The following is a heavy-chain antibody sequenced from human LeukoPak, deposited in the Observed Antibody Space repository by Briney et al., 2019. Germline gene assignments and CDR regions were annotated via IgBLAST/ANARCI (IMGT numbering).Heavy chain of an antibody. Sequence: ASVKVSCKASGGTFSSYAISWVRQAPGQGLEWMGGIIPIFGTANYAQKFQGRVTITADESTSTAYMELSSLRSEDTAVYYCAGDSGGSPSSYYGMDVWGQGTTVTVSS. J-gene: IGHJ6*02. CDR3: AGDSGGSPSSYYGMDV. D-gene: IGHD2-15*01. V-gene: IGHV1-69*13. CDR1: GGTFSSYA. CDR2: IIPIFGTA.